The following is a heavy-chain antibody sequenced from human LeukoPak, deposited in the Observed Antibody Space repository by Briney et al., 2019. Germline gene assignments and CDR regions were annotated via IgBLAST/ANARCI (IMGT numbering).Heavy chain of an antibody. V-gene: IGHV4-59*12. CDR1: GGSISTYY. CDR3: ARDRRFGGPNWFDP. Sequence: PSETLSLTCTVSGGSISTYYWSWIRQPPGKGLEWIGYIYHRGSANYNPSLKSRVAVSLDTSKNQFSLKLSSVTAADTAVYYCARDRRFGGPNWFDPWGQGTLVTVSS. J-gene: IGHJ5*02. CDR2: IYHRGSA. D-gene: IGHD3-10*01.